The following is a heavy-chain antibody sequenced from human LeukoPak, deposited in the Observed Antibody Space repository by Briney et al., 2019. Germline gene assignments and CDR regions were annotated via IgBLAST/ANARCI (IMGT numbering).Heavy chain of an antibody. CDR3: AADSGGIQLCY. D-gene: IGHD4-23*01. V-gene: IGHV1-46*01. CDR2: INPSGGST. J-gene: IGHJ4*02. CDR1: GYTFTSYY. Sequence: ASVKVSCKASGYTFTSYYMHWVRQAPGQGLEWMGIINPSGGSTSYAQKFQGRVTMIRDTSTSTVYMELSSLRSEDTAVYYCAADSGGIQLCYWGQGTLVTVSS.